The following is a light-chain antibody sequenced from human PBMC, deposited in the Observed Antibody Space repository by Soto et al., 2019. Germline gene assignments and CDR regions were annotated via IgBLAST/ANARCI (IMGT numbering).Light chain of an antibody. Sequence: QSVLTQPASVSGSPGQSITISCTGTSSGVGGYNYVSWYQHHPGKAPKLTIYDVSNRPSGISNRFSGSKSGNTASLTISGLQPEDEGDYYCSSYTTSNTRQIVFGTGTKVTVL. CDR1: SSGVGGYNY. V-gene: IGLV2-14*03. CDR2: DVS. J-gene: IGLJ1*01. CDR3: SSYTTSNTRQIV.